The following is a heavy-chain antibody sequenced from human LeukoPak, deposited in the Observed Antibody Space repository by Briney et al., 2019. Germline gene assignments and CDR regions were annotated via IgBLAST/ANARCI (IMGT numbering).Heavy chain of an antibody. CDR3: ARWLGYCSGGSCYSTHYHNWFDP. CDR1: GYTFTSYG. CDR2: ISAYNGNT. Sequence: ASVKVSCKASGYTFTSYGISWVRQAPGQGLEWMGWISAYNGNTNYAQKLQGRVTMTTDTSTSTAYMELRSLRSDDTAVYYCARWLGYCSGGSCYSTHYHNWFDPWGQGTLVTVSS. D-gene: IGHD2-15*01. V-gene: IGHV1-18*01. J-gene: IGHJ5*02.